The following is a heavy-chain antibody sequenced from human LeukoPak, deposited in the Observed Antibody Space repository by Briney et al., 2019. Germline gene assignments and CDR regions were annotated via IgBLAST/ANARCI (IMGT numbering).Heavy chain of an antibody. CDR1: GFIFSSYW. CDR3: ASRDGYYYGNYFDY. Sequence: PGGSLRLSCAASGFIFSSYWMSWVRQAPGKGLEWVANIKQDGSEKYYVDSVKGRFTISRDNAKNSLYLQMNSLRADDTAVYYCASRDGYYYGNYFDYWGQGTLVTVSS. V-gene: IGHV3-7*01. J-gene: IGHJ4*02. CDR2: IKQDGSEK. D-gene: IGHD3-22*01.